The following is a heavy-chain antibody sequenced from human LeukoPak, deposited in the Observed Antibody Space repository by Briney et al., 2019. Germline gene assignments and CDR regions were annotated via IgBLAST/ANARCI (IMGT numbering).Heavy chain of an antibody. J-gene: IGHJ6*03. D-gene: IGHD3/OR15-3a*01. CDR2: IIPIFGTA. Sequence: SVKVSCKASGYTFTSYGISWVRQAPGQGLEWMGGIIPIFGTANYAQKFQGRVTITADESTSTAYMELSSLRSEDTAVYYCASGLIYYMDVWGKGTTVTVSS. CDR3: ASGLIYYMDV. CDR1: GYTFTSYG. V-gene: IGHV1-69*13.